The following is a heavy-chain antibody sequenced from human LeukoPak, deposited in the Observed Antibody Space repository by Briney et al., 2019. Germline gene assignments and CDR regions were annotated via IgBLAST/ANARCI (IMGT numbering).Heavy chain of an antibody. Sequence: ASVKVSCKASGYTFAGYYIHWVRQAPGQGLEWMGRINPNSGGTNNAQKFQGWVTMTRDTSISTAYMELSRLRSDDTAVYYCARGRNLIDYWGQGTLVTVSS. J-gene: IGHJ4*02. CDR2: INPNSGGT. CDR1: GYTFAGYY. V-gene: IGHV1-2*04. CDR3: ARGRNLIDY.